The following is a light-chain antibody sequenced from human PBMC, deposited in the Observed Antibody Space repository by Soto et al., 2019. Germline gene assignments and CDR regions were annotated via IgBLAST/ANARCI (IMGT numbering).Light chain of an antibody. CDR3: QKYNNWPPET. Sequence: EILLTQSPGTLSLSPGDRATLSCRASQSLGSGYLAWYRQKPGQAPRILIYAASSRATGVPDRFSGSGSGTDFSLTISRLEPKDFAVYYCQKYNNWPPETVGQGTKVDI. J-gene: IGKJ1*01. CDR1: QSLGSGY. V-gene: IGKV3-20*01. CDR2: AAS.